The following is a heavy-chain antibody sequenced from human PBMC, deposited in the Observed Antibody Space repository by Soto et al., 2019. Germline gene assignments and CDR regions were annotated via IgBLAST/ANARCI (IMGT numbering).Heavy chain of an antibody. CDR2: ISGSGGST. CDR3: AKEVGRYCSGGSCYPDWFDP. V-gene: IGHV3-23*01. CDR1: GFTFSSYA. Sequence: GGSLRLSCAASGFTFSSYAMSWVRQAPGKGLEWVSAISGSGGSTYYADSVKGRFTISRDNSKNTLYLQMNSLRAEDTAVYYCAKEVGRYCSGGSCYPDWFDPWGQGTLVTVSS. D-gene: IGHD2-15*01. J-gene: IGHJ5*02.